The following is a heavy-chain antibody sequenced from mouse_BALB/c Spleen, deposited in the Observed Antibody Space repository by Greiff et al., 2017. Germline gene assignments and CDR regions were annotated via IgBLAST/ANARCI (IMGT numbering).Heavy chain of an antibody. CDR3: ARWKLSGY. J-gene: IGHJ2*01. Sequence: QVQLKESGAELAKPGASVKMSCKASGYTFTSYWMHWVKQRPGQGLEWIGYINPSTGYTEYNQKFKDKATLTADKSSSTAYMQLSSLTSEDSAVYYCARWKLSGYWGQGTTLTVSS. D-gene: IGHD1-3*01. CDR1: GYTFTSYW. V-gene: IGHV1-7*01. CDR2: INPSTGYT.